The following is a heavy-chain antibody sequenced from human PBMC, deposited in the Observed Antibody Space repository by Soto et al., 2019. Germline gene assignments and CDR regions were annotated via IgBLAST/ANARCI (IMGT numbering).Heavy chain of an antibody. CDR3: ARDRTDQSVAFDY. CDR2: IYHSGST. D-gene: IGHD5-12*01. J-gene: IGHJ4*02. CDR1: GYSISSGYY. V-gene: IGHV4-38-2*02. Sequence: SETLSLTCAVSGYSISSGYYWGWIRQPPGKGLEWIGSIYHSGSTYYNPSLKSRVTISVDTSKNQFSLKLSSVTAADTAVYYCARDRTDQSVAFDYWGQGTLVTVSS.